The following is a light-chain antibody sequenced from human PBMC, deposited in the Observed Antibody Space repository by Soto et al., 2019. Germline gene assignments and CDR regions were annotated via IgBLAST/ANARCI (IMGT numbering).Light chain of an antibody. Sequence: EIVMTQSPATLSVSPGERATLSCRASQSVSSNLAWYQQKPGQTPKLLIYVASTRATGIPARFSGSGSGTEFTLTISGLQSEDFAVYCCQQYNVWPLTFGGGTKVEFK. J-gene: IGKJ4*01. CDR2: VAS. V-gene: IGKV3-15*01. CDR1: QSVSSN. CDR3: QQYNVWPLT.